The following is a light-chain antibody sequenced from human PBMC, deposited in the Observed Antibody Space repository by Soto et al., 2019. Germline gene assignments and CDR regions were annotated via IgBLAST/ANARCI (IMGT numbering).Light chain of an antibody. CDR2: DAS. CDR3: LQRNTWPWT. CDR1: QSVSSH. Sequence: EIVLTQSLGTLSLSPGERATLSCRASQSVSSHLAWYQQKPGQAPRLLICDASNRATGIPARFSGSGSGTDLTLTSSGLEPEDFAVYHCLQRNTWPWTCGQGSKVEIK. J-gene: IGKJ1*01. V-gene: IGKV3-11*01.